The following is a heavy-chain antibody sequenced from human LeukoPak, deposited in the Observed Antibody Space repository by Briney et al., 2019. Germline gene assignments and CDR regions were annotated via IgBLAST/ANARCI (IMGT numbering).Heavy chain of an antibody. D-gene: IGHD6-13*01. Sequence: ASVKVSCKASGYTFTSYGISWVRQAPGQGLEWMGWISAYNGNTNYAQKLQGRVTMTTDTSTSTAYMELRSLRSDDTAVYYCARDYSSWYTQTPHYWGQGTLVTVSS. V-gene: IGHV1-18*01. CDR1: GYTFTSYG. CDR2: ISAYNGNT. CDR3: ARDYSSWYTQTPHY. J-gene: IGHJ4*02.